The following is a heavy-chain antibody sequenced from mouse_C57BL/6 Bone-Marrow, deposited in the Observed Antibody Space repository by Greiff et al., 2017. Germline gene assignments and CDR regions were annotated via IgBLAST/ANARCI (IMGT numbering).Heavy chain of an antibody. D-gene: IGHD2-5*01. CDR1: GYTFTSYW. CDR2: INPSSGYT. V-gene: IGHV1-7*01. Sequence: QVHVKQSGAELAKPGASVKLSCKASGYTFTSYWMHWVKQRPGQGLEWIGYINPSSGYTKYNQKFKDKATLTADKSSSTAYMQLSSLTYEDSAVYYCAVAYYSNLFDYWGQGTTLTVSS. J-gene: IGHJ2*01. CDR3: AVAYYSNLFDY.